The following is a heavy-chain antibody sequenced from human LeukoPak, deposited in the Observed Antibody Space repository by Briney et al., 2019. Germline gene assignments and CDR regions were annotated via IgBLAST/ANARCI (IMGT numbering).Heavy chain of an antibody. Sequence: GGSLRLSCAASGFTVSSNYMSWVHQAPGKGLEWVSVIYSGGSTYYADSVKGRFTISRDNSKNTLYLQMNSLRAEDTAVYYCARDPSPYYYDSSGYSDWGQGTLVTVSS. D-gene: IGHD3-22*01. V-gene: IGHV3-53*01. CDR1: GFTVSSNY. CDR3: ARDPSPYYYDSSGYSD. CDR2: IYSGGST. J-gene: IGHJ4*02.